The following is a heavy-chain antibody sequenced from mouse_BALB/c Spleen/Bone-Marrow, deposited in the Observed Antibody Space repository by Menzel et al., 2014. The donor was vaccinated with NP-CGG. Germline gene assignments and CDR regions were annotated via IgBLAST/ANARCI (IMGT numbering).Heavy chain of an antibody. V-gene: IGHV1-22*01. CDR2: VNPNIGGT. CDR3: ARGRWYY. CDR1: GYTFTDYT. D-gene: IGHD2-3*01. J-gene: IGHJ2*01. Sequence: EVKLVESGPELVKPGASVKISCKTSGYTFTDYTLHWVKQSHGKSLEWIGGVNPNIGGTSYNQKFKGKASLTVNKSTTTAYMELRSLTSEDSAVYYGARGRWYYWGQGTTLTVSS.